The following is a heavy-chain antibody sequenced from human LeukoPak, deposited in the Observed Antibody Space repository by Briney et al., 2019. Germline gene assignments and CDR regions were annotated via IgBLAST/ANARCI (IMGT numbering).Heavy chain of an antibody. V-gene: IGHV3-7*01. J-gene: IGHJ4*02. D-gene: IGHD3-22*01. CDR1: GITFSSYW. Sequence: PGGSLRLSCAASGITFSSYWMSWVRQAPGKGPEWVANIKQDGSEKYYVDSVKGRFTISRDNAKNSLYLQMNSLRAEDTAVYYCAREEYYYDSSGYYLGFDYWGQGTLLTVSS. CDR2: IKQDGSEK. CDR3: AREEYYYDSSGYYLGFDY.